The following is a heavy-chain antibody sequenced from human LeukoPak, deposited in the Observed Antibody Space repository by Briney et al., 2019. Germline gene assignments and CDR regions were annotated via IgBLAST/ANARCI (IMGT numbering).Heavy chain of an antibody. J-gene: IGHJ4*02. D-gene: IGHD1-26*01. Sequence: PGGSLRLSCAGSGFTLSSYSMNWVRQAPGKGLEWVSSISSSSSYIYYADSVKGRFTISRDNAKNSLYLQMNSLRAEDTAVYYCAREGGSYRVDYWGQGTLVTVSS. V-gene: IGHV3-21*01. CDR2: ISSSSSYI. CDR1: GFTLSSYS. CDR3: AREGGSYRVDY.